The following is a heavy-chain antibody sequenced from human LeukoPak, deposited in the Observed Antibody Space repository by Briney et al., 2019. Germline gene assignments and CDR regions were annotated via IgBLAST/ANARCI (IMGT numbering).Heavy chain of an antibody. D-gene: IGHD5-12*01. V-gene: IGHV5-51*01. CDR1: GYSFTNYW. CDR3: ARGATTLEY. J-gene: IGHJ4*02. CDR2: IYPGDSDT. Sequence: GESLKISFQGSGYSFTNYWIALVRQMPGKGLEWIGIIYPGDSDTRYSPSFQGQVTISADKSISTAYLQWSSLEASDTAMYYCARGATTLEYWGQGALVTVSS.